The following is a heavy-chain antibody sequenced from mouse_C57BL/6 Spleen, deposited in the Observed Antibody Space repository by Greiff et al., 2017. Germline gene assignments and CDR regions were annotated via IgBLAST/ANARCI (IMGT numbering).Heavy chain of an antibody. CDR2: INPGSGGT. J-gene: IGHJ3*01. CDR1: GYAFTNYL. V-gene: IGHV1-54*01. D-gene: IGHD2-4*01. CDR3: ARRADDYDGAWFAY. Sequence: QVQLQQSGAELVRPGTSVKVSCKASGYAFTNYLIEWVKQRPGQGLEWIGVINPGSGGTNYNEKFKGKATLTADKSSSTAYMQLSSLTSEDSAVYFCARRADDYDGAWFAYWGQGTLVTVSA.